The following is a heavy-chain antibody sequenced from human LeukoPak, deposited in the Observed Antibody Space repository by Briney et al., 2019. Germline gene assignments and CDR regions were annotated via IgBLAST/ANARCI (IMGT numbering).Heavy chain of an antibody. J-gene: IGHJ4*02. CDR2: ISRSSNTI. Sequence: GGSLRLSCAASGFTFSDYDMSWIRQAPGKGLEWVSYISRSSNTIYYAGSVKGRFTISRDNAKNSLYLQMNSLRAEDTAVYYCARPRGNVEMATIPFDYWGQGTLVTVTS. CDR1: GFTFSDYD. D-gene: IGHD5-24*01. V-gene: IGHV3-11*04. CDR3: ARPRGNVEMATIPFDY.